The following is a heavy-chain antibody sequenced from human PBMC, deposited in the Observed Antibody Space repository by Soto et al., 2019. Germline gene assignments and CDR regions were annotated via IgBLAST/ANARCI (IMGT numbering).Heavy chain of an antibody. CDR3: ARDPGIQIDAFDI. D-gene: IGHD5-18*01. Sequence: ASETLSLTCTVSGGSISSYYWSWIRQPPGKGLERIGYIYYSGSTNYNPSLKSRVTISVDTSKNQFSLKLSSVTAADTAVYYCARDPGIQIDAFDIWGQGTMVTVSS. V-gene: IGHV4-59*01. CDR1: GGSISSYY. J-gene: IGHJ3*02. CDR2: IYYSGST.